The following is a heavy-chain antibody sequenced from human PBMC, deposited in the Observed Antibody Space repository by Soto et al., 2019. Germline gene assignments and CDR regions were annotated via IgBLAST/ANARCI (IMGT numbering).Heavy chain of an antibody. Sequence: GESLKISCKGSGCSFTNYWIGWVRQMPGKGLEWMGIIYPGDSDTRYSPSFQGQVIISVDQSISTAYLQWSSLQASDTAMYYCVRQDYNYAYFDFWGQGTLVTVSS. D-gene: IGHD5-18*01. CDR3: VRQDYNYAYFDF. CDR1: GCSFTNYW. V-gene: IGHV5-51*01. J-gene: IGHJ4*02. CDR2: IYPGDSDT.